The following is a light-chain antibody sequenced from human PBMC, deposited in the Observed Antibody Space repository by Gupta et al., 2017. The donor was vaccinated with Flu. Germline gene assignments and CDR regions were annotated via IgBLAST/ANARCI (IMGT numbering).Light chain of an antibody. CDR1: SNDVGGYNH. J-gene: IGLJ2*01. V-gene: IGLV2-14*01. CDR3: SSYRSSSRLGVV. CDR2: EVT. Sequence: TTPCTGTSNDVGGYNHVSWCQHHPHKPPKLMIFEVTYRPSGVSNRCSGSKSGSTASLPISGLQADDEADYYCSSYRSSSRLGVVFGGGTKLTVL.